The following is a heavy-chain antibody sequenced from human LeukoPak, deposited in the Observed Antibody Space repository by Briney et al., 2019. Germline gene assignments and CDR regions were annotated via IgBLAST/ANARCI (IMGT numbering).Heavy chain of an antibody. D-gene: IGHD1-26*01. CDR2: IYYSGST. CDR3: ARHGGNIVGANYFDY. V-gene: IGHV4-61*05. J-gene: IGHJ4*02. CDR1: GGPISSSSYY. Sequence: SETLSLTCTVSGGPISSSSYYWSWIRQPPGKGLEWIGYIYYSGSTNYNPSLKSRVTISVDTSKNQFSLKLSSVTAADTAVYYCARHGGNIVGANYFDYWGQGTLVTVSS.